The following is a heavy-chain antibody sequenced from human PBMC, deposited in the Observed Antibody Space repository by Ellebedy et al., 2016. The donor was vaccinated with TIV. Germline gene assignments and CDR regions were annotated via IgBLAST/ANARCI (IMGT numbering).Heavy chain of an antibody. D-gene: IGHD6-6*01. CDR2: ITGSGDKT. CDR1: GFRFAGYA. V-gene: IGHV3-23*01. J-gene: IGHJ4*02. CDR3: ARDWRDMGSSRPFDL. Sequence: GESLKISCAASGFRFAGYAMSWVRQAQGKGLEWVSSITGSGDKTYYRNSVRGRFSISRDNAENSLSLQMNSLRAEDTAVYYCARDWRDMGSSRPFDLWGQGTLVTVSS.